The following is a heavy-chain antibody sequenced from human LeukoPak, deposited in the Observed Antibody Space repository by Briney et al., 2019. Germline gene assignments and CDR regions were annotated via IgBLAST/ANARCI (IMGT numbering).Heavy chain of an antibody. CDR1: GFTFSSYS. CDR3: ARDSGIFGVVIFDY. J-gene: IGHJ4*02. D-gene: IGHD3-3*01. Sequence: PGGSLRLSCAASGFTFSSYSMNWVRQAPGKGLEWVSSISSSSSYICYADSVKGRFTISRDNAKNSLYLQMNSLRAEDTAVYYCARDSGIFGVVIFDYWGQGTLVTVSS. V-gene: IGHV3-21*01. CDR2: ISSSSSYI.